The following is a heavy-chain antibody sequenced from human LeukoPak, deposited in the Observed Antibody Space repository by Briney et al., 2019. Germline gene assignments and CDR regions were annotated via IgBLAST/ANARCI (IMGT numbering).Heavy chain of an antibody. V-gene: IGHV3-53*01. CDR3: ARDRSLYVSWWDFDS. Sequence: PGGSLRLSCAASGFTVSSNHMSWVCQAPGKGLEWVSVIYSGGSTYYADSVKGRFTISRDNSKNTLYLQMNSLRAEDTAVYYCARDRSLYVSWWDFDSWGQGTLVTVSS. J-gene: IGHJ4*02. D-gene: IGHD2-15*01. CDR2: IYSGGST. CDR1: GFTVSSNH.